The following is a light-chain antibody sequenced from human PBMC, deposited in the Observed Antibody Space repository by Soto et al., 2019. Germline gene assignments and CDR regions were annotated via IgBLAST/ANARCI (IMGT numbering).Light chain of an antibody. CDR1: QDIINY. J-gene: IGKJ4*01. V-gene: IGKV1-33*01. CDR2: DAS. Sequence: DIQMTQSPSALSASAGDRVTITCQASQDIINYLNWYQQKPGKAPKLLIYDASHLEAGVPSRFSGSGYGTDFTFTISSLQPEDIATYYCQQSDNLPLTFGGGTKVDIK. CDR3: QQSDNLPLT.